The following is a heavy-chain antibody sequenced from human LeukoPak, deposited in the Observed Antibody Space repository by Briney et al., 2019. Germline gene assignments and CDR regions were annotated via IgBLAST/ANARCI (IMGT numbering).Heavy chain of an antibody. D-gene: IGHD1-26*01. V-gene: IGHV4-38-2*02. CDR3: ARGYSESYYAY. Sequence: SETLSLTRTVSGYSISSDYYWDWIRQPPGKGLEWIGSIYHSGSTYYNPSLKSRVTISVDTSKNQFSLKLNSVTAADTAVYYCARGYSESYYAYWGQGTLVTVSS. CDR2: IYHSGST. J-gene: IGHJ4*02. CDR1: GYSISSDYY.